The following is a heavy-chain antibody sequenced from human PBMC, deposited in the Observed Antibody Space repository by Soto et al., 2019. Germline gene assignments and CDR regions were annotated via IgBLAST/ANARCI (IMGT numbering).Heavy chain of an antibody. D-gene: IGHD5-12*01. V-gene: IGHV4-34*01. CDR3: ARGYSGYPFDI. CDR2: INHSGST. J-gene: IGHJ3*02. CDR1: GGSFSGYY. Sequence: QVQLQQWGAGLLKPSETLSLTCAVYGGSFSGYYWSWIRQPPGKGLEWIGEINHSGSTNYNPSLKSRVTISEDTSKNQFSLKLSSVTAADTAVYYCARGYSGYPFDIWGQGTMVTVSS.